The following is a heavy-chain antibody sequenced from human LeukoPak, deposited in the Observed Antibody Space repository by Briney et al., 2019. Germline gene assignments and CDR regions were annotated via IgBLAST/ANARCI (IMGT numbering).Heavy chain of an antibody. CDR2: IYYSGST. J-gene: IGHJ4*02. CDR1: GGSISSYY. V-gene: IGHV4-59*01. D-gene: IGHD3-22*01. Sequence: SETLSLTCTVSGGSISSYYWSWIRQPPGKGLEWIGYIYYSGSTNYNPSLKSRVTISVDTSKNQFSLKLSSVTAADTAVYYCARATYYYDSSLDYRGPGNLVTVSS. CDR3: ARATYYYDSSLDY.